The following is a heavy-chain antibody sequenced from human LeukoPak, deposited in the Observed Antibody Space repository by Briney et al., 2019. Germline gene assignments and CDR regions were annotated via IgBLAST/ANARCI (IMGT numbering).Heavy chain of an antibody. CDR3: ASHKAGYSSSWSFDY. V-gene: IGHV1-18*01. D-gene: IGHD6-13*01. CDR1: GYTFTSYG. Sequence: EASVKVFCKASGYTFTSYGISWVRQAPGQGLEWMGWISAYNGNTNYAQKLQGRVTMTTDTSTSTAYMELRSLRSDDTAVYYCASHKAGYSSSWSFDYWGQGTLVTVSS. CDR2: ISAYNGNT. J-gene: IGHJ4*02.